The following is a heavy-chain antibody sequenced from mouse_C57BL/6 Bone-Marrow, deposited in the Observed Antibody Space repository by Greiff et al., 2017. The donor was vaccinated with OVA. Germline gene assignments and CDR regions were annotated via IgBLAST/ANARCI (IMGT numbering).Heavy chain of an antibody. J-gene: IGHJ3*01. Sequence: VQLQQSGAELARPGASVKLSCKASGYTFTSYGISWVKQRTGQGLEWIGEIYPRSGNTYYNEKFKGKATLTADKSSSTAYMELRSLTSEDSAVYFCARGKLWLRRGFAYWGQGTLVTVSA. CDR2: IYPRSGNT. CDR3: ARGKLWLRRGFAY. CDR1: GYTFTSYG. D-gene: IGHD2-2*01. V-gene: IGHV1-81*01.